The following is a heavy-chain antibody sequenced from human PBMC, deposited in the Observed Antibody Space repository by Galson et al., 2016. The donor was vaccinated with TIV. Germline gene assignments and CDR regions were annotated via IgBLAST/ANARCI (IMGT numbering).Heavy chain of an antibody. J-gene: IGHJ6*02. D-gene: IGHD1-26*01. CDR2: IIPIFGTT. CDR3: ARDASGSYKDYYYYGMDV. Sequence: SVKVSCKVSGYTLTEVAMYWVRQAPGQGLEWMGGIIPIFGTTNYAKKFQGRVTITTDKSTTTAYMELSSLRSEDTAVYYCARDASGSYKDYYYYGMDVWGQGTTVIVSS. CDR1: GYTLTEVA. V-gene: IGHV1-69*05.